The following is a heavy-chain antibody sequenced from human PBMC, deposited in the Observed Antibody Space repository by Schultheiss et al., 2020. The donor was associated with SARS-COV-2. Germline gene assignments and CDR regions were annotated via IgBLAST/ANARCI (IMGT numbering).Heavy chain of an antibody. Sequence: GGSLRLSCAASGFTFSSYSMNWVRQAPGKGLVWVSRINGDGSASSYADSVKGRFTVSRDNAGNTLYLQMNNLRVEDTAMYYCARARAEQHLPFSWGPIPHPTTWFDPWGQGTLVTVSS. J-gene: IGHJ5*02. D-gene: IGHD6-13*01. CDR3: ARARAEQHLPFSWGPIPHPTTWFDP. V-gene: IGHV3-74*01. CDR1: GFTFSSYS. CDR2: INGDGSAS.